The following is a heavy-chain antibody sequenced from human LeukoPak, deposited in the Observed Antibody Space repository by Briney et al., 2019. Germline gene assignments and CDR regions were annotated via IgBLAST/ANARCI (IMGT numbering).Heavy chain of an antibody. J-gene: IGHJ2*01. V-gene: IGHV3-49*04. D-gene: IGHD1-14*01. CDR3: TRDQDRVPRTLGYFDL. CDR1: GFTFGDYA. CDR2: IRSKAYGGTT. Sequence: SGGSLRPSCTASGFTFGDYAMSWVRQAPGKGLEWVGFIRSKAYGGTTEYAASVKGRFTISRDDSKSIAYLQMNSLKTEDTAVYYCTRDQDRVPRTLGYFDLWGRGTLVTVSS.